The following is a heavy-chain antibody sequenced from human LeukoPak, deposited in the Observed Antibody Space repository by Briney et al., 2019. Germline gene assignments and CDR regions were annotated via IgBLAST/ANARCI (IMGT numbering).Heavy chain of an antibody. J-gene: IGHJ6*03. V-gene: IGHV1-69-2*01. CDR2: VDPEDGET. CDR1: GGTFSSYA. D-gene: IGHD3-10*01. Sequence: GASVKVSCKASGGTFSSYAISWVRQAPGKGLEWMGRVDPEDGETIYAEKFQGRVTITADTSTDTAYMELSSLRSEDTAVYYCATALLWFGDSYYMDVWGKGTTVTVSS. CDR3: ATALLWFGDSYYMDV.